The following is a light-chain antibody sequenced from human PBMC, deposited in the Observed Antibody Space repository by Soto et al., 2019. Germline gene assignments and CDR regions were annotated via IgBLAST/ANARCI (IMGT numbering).Light chain of an antibody. CDR3: QQSYTAPAT. Sequence: DIQMTQSPSSLSASVGDRVTITCRASQAISSYLNWFQQKPGKAPKILIYAASRLQSGIPSRFSGGGSGTDFTLTIISLQAEDFATYYGQQSYTAPATFGQGTKLEIK. J-gene: IGKJ2*01. V-gene: IGKV1-39*01. CDR2: AAS. CDR1: QAISSY.